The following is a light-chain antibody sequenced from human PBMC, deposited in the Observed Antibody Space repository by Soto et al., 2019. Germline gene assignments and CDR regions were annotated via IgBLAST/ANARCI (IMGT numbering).Light chain of an antibody. Sequence: DIQMTQSPSTLSASVGDRLTITCRASQSVSTSLAWYQQKPGIAPKLLIYQASSLENGVPSRFSGSGSGTEFTLPISSLQPDDFATYYCQQYNSYRTFGQGTKVEIK. CDR1: QSVSTS. CDR2: QAS. V-gene: IGKV1-5*03. CDR3: QQYNSYRT. J-gene: IGKJ1*01.